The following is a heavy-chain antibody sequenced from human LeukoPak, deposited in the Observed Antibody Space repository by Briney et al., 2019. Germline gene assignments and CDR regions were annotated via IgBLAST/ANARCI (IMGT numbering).Heavy chain of an antibody. Sequence: GGSLRLSCAASGFTFSSYWMSWVRQAPGKGLEWVANIKQDGSEKYYVDSVKGPFTISRDNAKNSLYLQMNSLRAEDTAVYYCARRGYYDSSGYSDYWGQGTLVTVSS. CDR3: ARRGYYDSSGYSDY. D-gene: IGHD3-22*01. CDR1: GFTFSSYW. J-gene: IGHJ4*02. V-gene: IGHV3-7*01. CDR2: IKQDGSEK.